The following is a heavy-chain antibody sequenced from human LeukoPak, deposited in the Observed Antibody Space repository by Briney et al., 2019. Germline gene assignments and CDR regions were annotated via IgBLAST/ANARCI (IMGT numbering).Heavy chain of an antibody. CDR1: GLTFSSYS. CDR3: AKAGSIRFDY. D-gene: IGHD1-26*01. J-gene: IGHJ4*02. CDR2: ISSSSSYI. V-gene: IGHV3-21*04. Sequence: GGSLRLSCAASGLTFSSYSMNWVRQAPGKGLEWVSSISSSSSYIYYADSLKGRFTISRDNAKNSLYLQMNSLRAEDTAVYYCAKAGSIRFDYWGQGTLVTVSS.